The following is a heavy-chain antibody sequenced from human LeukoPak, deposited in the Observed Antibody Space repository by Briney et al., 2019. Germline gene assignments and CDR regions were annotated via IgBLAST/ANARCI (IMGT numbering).Heavy chain of an antibody. D-gene: IGHD6-19*01. J-gene: IGHJ3*02. CDR3: TGGGWSTDAFDI. CDR1: GFTVSNNY. V-gene: IGHV3-53*01. CDR2: IYSGGST. Sequence: GGSLRLSCAASGFTVSNNYMSWVRQAPGKGLEWVSGIYSGGSTYYADSVKGRFTISRDNSKNTLYLQMSSLRAEDTAVYYCTGGGWSTDAFDIWGQGTMVTVSS.